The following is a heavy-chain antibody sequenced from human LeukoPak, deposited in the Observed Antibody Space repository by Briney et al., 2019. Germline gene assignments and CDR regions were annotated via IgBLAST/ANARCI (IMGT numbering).Heavy chain of an antibody. CDR1: GISLTNYA. CDR2: ISERGGST. V-gene: IGHV3-23*01. Sequence: GGSLRLSCVVSGISLTNYAMTWVRQAPGKGLEWVSYISERGGSTSYADSVKGRFTISRDTSLNTLYPQMTSLRAEDTAVYFCAKRGIVIRGILVIGYHQEAYHYDYWGQGVLVTVSS. CDR3: AKRGIVIRGILVIGYHQEAYHYDY. D-gene: IGHD3-10*01. J-gene: IGHJ4*02.